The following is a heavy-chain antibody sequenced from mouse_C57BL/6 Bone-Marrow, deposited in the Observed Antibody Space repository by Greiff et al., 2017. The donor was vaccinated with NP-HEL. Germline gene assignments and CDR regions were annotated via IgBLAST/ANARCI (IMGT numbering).Heavy chain of an antibody. CDR2: FYPGSGSI. D-gene: IGHD2-4*01. CDR1: GYTFTEYT. Sequence: QVQLQQSGAELVKPGASVKLSCKASGYTFTEYTIPWVKQRSGQGLEWIGWFYPGSGSIKYNEKFKDKATLTADKSSSTVYMELSRLTAEDAAGYVCARQNYDYGDWFDYWGQGTLVTVSA. J-gene: IGHJ3*01. CDR3: ARQNYDYGDWFDY. V-gene: IGHV1-62-2*01.